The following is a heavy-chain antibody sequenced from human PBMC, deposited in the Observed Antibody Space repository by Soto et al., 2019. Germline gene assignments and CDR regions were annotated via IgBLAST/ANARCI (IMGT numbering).Heavy chain of an antibody. CDR2: ISYSGST. J-gene: IGHJ4*02. CDR3: ARVTFLIVGSVFSTTFDF. D-gene: IGHD1-26*01. V-gene: IGHV4-61*08. CDR1: GASVSSGGFS. Sequence: SETLSLTCTVDGASVSSGGFSWSWIRQPPXKGLEWIGSISYSGSTTYYPSLRSRVTISVDTSKNQFSLRLNSVTAADTAIYFCARVTFLIVGSVFSTTFDFWGQGTLVTVSS.